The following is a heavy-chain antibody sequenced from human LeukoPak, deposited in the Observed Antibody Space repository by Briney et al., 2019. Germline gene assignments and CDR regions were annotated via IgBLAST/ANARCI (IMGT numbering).Heavy chain of an antibody. D-gene: IGHD3-16*02. V-gene: IGHV6-1*01. J-gene: IGHJ4*02. Sequence: SQTLSLTCAISGDSVSSNSAAWNWIRQSPSRGLEWLGRTYYRSKWYNDYAVSVKSRITINPDTSKNQFSLQLNSVTPEDTAVYYCARDLGDYVWGSYRYSGDYWGQGTLVTVSS. CDR2: TYYRSKWYN. CDR1: GDSVSSNSAA. CDR3: ARDLGDYVWGSYRYSGDY.